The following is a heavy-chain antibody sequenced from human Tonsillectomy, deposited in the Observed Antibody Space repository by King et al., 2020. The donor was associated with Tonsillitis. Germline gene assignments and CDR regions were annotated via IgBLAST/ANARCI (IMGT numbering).Heavy chain of an antibody. J-gene: IGHJ4*02. V-gene: IGHV5-51*01. CDR1: GYSFTSYW. D-gene: IGHD6-13*01. Sequence: QLVQSGAEVKKPGESLKISCKGSGYSFTSYWIGWVRQMPGKGLEWMGIIYPGDSDTRYSPSFQGQVTISADNAISTAYLQWSSLKASDTAMYYCAGDPTSPYSSRWYSGDYWGQGTLVTVSS. CDR2: IYPGDSDT. CDR3: AGDPTSPYSSRWYSGDY.